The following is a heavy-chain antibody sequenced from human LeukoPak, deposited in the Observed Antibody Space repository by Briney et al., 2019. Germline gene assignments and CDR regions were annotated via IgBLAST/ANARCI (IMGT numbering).Heavy chain of an antibody. D-gene: IGHD3-10*01. CDR1: GFTFSSYA. CDR3: AVRGVPGPIDY. Sequence: PGGSLRLSCAASGFTFSSYAMSWVRQAPGKGLEWVSVIYSGGSTYYADSVKGRFTISRDNSKNTLYLQMNSLRAEDTAVYYCAVRGVPGPIDYWGQGTLVTVSS. J-gene: IGHJ4*02. CDR2: IYSGGST. V-gene: IGHV3-66*01.